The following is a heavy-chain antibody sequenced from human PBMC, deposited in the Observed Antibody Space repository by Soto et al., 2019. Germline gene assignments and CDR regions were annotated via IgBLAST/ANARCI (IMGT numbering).Heavy chain of an antibody. J-gene: IGHJ4*02. Sequence: QLQLQESGPGLVKPSETLSLTCTVSSGSIRSRSYYWGWIRQPPGKGLEWIGSIYYTGSTFYNPSLKSRITIAIDTSKKQFLLKMDSVTAADTAVYYCATEETGPFGGAQVYWGQGILVTVSS. V-gene: IGHV4-39*01. CDR1: SGSIRSRSYY. CDR2: IYYTGST. D-gene: IGHD3-16*01. CDR3: ATEETGPFGGAQVY.